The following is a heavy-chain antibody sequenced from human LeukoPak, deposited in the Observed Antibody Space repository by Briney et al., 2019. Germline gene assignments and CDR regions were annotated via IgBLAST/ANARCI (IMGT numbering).Heavy chain of an antibody. CDR2: IYYSGTT. CDR3: ARHAWVGRTGFDY. D-gene: IGHD2-8*02. CDR1: GGSITSRRFY. J-gene: IGHJ4*02. V-gene: IGHV4-39*01. Sequence: SETLSLTCIVSGGSITSRRFYWGWVRQPPGKGLEWLGSIYYSGTTHYNPSLKSRATLSVDTSKNQFSLNLSSVTAPDTAVYYCARHAWVGRTGFDYWGRGTLVTVSS.